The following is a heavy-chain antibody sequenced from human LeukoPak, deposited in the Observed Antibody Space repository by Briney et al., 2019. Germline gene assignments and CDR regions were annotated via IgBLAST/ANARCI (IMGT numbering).Heavy chain of an antibody. V-gene: IGHV4-4*08. CDR2: IYTSGST. J-gene: IGHJ4*02. D-gene: IGHD5-24*01. CDR3: AREDGWLQPLFDY. Sequence: PSETLSLTCTVSGGSISSYYWSWIRQPPGKGLEWIGRIYTSGSTNYNPSLKSRVTISVDTSKNQFSLKLSSVTAADTAVYYCAREDGWLQPLFDYWGQGTLVTVSS. CDR1: GGSISSYY.